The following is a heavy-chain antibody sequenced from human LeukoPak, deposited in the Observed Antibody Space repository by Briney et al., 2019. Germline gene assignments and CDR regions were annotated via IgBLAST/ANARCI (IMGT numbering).Heavy chain of an antibody. CDR1: GFTFSNYA. CDR3: AKAAYCGGDCYSVGFDY. D-gene: IGHD2-21*02. Sequence: GGSLRLSCAASGFTFSNYAMSWVRQAPGKGLEWVSVISGNGGVTYYADSVKGRFTISRDNARNSLYLQMNTLRAEDTAVYSCAKAAYCGGDCYSVGFDYWGQGTLVTVSS. J-gene: IGHJ4*02. CDR2: ISGNGGVT. V-gene: IGHV3-23*01.